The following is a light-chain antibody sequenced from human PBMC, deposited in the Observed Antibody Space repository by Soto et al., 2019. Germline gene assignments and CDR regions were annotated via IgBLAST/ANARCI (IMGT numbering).Light chain of an antibody. CDR3: QQSYSTPPT. V-gene: IGKV1-13*02. Sequence: AIQLTQSPSSLSASVGDSVTITCRASQGISSALAWYQQTPGRAPKLLIYDASTLESGVPSRFSGSGSGTDFTLTISSLQPEDFATYYCQQSYSTPPTFGQGTKVDIK. J-gene: IGKJ1*01. CDR1: QGISSA. CDR2: DAS.